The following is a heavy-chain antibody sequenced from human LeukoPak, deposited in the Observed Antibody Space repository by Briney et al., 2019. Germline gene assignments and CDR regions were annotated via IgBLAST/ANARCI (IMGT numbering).Heavy chain of an antibody. V-gene: IGHV4-59*08. Sequence: PSETLSLTCTGSGGSISSYYWSWIRQPPGKGLDWIGHIYYSGSTNYNPSLKSRVTISVDTSKNQFSLKLSSVTAADTAVYYCARLMFYYDSSGYYYVDYFDYWGQGTLVTVSS. CDR1: GGSISSYY. CDR2: IYYSGST. CDR3: ARLMFYYDSSGYYYVDYFDY. D-gene: IGHD3-22*01. J-gene: IGHJ4*02.